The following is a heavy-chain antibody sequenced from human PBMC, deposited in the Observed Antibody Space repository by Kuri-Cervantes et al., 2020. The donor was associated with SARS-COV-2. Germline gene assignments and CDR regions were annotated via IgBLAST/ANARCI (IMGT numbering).Heavy chain of an antibody. D-gene: IGHD3-10*01. J-gene: IGHJ4*02. CDR1: GFTVSSNY. CDR3: AKDLGRGALIKYYFDY. V-gene: IGHV3-53*01. CDR2: IYSGGST. Sequence: GESLKISCAASGFTVSSNYMSWVRQAPGKGLEWVSVIYSGGSTYYADSVKGRFTISRDNSKNTLYLQMNSLRAEDTAVYYCAKDLGRGALIKYYFDYWGQGTLVTVSS.